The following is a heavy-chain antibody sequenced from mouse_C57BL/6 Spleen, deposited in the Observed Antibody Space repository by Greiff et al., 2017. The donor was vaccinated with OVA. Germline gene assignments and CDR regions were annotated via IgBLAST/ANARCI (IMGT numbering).Heavy chain of an antibody. V-gene: IGHV1-15*01. J-gene: IGHJ4*01. D-gene: IGHD2-5*01. Sequence: VQLQESGAELVRPGASVTLSCKASGYTFTDYEMHWVKQTPVHGLEWIGAIDPETGGTAYNQKFKGKAILTADKSSSTAYMELRSLTSEDSAVYYCTRSNYSNSYYAMDYWGQGTSVTVSS. CDR1: GYTFTDYE. CDR2: IDPETGGT. CDR3: TRSNYSNSYYAMDY.